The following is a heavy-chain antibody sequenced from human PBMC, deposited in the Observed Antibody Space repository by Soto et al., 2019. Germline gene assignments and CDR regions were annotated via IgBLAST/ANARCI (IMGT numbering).Heavy chain of an antibody. CDR2: IIPIFGTA. J-gene: IGHJ6*02. CDR3: ARELTIFGVVTDYYGMDV. CDR1: GGTFSSYA. D-gene: IGHD3-3*01. Sequence: VASVKVSCKASGGTFSSYAISWVRQAPGQGLEWMGGIIPIFGTANYAQKFQGRVTITADKSTSTAYMELSSLRSEDTAVYYCARELTIFGVVTDYYGMDVWGQGTTVTVSS. V-gene: IGHV1-69*06.